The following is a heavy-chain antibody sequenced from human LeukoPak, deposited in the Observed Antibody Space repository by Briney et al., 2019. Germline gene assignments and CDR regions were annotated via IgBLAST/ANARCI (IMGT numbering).Heavy chain of an antibody. J-gene: IGHJ4*02. Sequence: GGSLRLSCAASGFTFSSYAMSWVRQAPGKGLEWVSAISGSGGSTYYADSVKGRFTISRDNSKNTLYLQMSSLRVEDTAVYYCAKHPLAGGNPDYWGQGTLVTVPS. D-gene: IGHD1-14*01. CDR3: AKHPLAGGNPDY. CDR2: ISGSGGST. CDR1: GFTFSSYA. V-gene: IGHV3-23*01.